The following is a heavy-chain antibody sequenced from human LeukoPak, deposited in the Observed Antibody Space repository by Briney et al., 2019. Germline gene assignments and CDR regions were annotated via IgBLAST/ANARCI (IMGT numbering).Heavy chain of an antibody. J-gene: IGHJ5*02. CDR3: ARDRSSSSSFWFDP. V-gene: IGHV1-2*02. CDR1: GYTFTGYY. CDR2: INPNSGGT. Sequence: ASVKVSCKASGYTFTGYYMHWVRQAPGQGLEWMGWINPNSGGTNYAQKFQGRVTMTRDTSISTAYMELSRLRSDDTAVYCCARDRSSSSSFWFDPWGQGTLVTVSS. D-gene: IGHD6-6*01.